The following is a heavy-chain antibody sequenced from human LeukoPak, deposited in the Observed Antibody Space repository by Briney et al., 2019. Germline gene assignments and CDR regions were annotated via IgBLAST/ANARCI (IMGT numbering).Heavy chain of an antibody. CDR3: ALPRRGVRGVMGYEIDY. V-gene: IGHV5-51*01. CDR2: IYPGDSDT. Sequence: GKSLKISCKGSGYSFTSYWIGWVRQMPGKGLEWMGIIYPGDSDTRYSPSFQGQVTISADKSISTAYLQWSSLKASDTAMYYCALPRRGVRGVMGYEIDYWGQGTLVTVSS. D-gene: IGHD3-10*01. J-gene: IGHJ4*02. CDR1: GYSFTSYW.